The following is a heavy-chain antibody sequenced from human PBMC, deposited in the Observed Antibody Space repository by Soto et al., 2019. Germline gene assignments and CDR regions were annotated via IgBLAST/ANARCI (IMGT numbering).Heavy chain of an antibody. V-gene: IGHV1-69*13. D-gene: IGHD6-6*01. CDR3: ARDGDYSRSYGGFDY. Sequence: SVKVSCKASGRTFSSYAISWVRQAPGQGLEWMGGIIPIFGTANYAQRFQGRVTITADESTSTAYMELSSLRSEDTAVYYCARDGDYSRSYGGFDYLGQGTLINLSS. CDR1: GRTFSSYA. J-gene: IGHJ4*02. CDR2: IIPIFGTA.